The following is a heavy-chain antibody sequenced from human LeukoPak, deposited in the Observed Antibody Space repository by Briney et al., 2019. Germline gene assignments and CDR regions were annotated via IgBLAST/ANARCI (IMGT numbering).Heavy chain of an antibody. J-gene: IGHJ4*02. Sequence: PGGSLRLSCAASGFTFDDYAMHWVRQAPGKGLEWVSGISWNSGSIGYADSVKGRFTISRDNAKNSLYLQMNSLRAEDTALYYCAKDSADGYYFDYWGQGTLVTVSS. CDR2: ISWNSGSI. CDR3: AKDSADGYYFDY. CDR1: GFTFDDYA. V-gene: IGHV3-9*01. D-gene: IGHD5-24*01.